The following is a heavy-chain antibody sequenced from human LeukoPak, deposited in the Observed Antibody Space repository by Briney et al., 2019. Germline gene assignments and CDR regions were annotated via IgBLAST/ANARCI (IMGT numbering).Heavy chain of an antibody. CDR2: INHSGST. CDR3: ARDRGDYSNWFDP. CDR1: GGSFSGYY. V-gene: IGHV4-34*09. D-gene: IGHD4-17*01. J-gene: IGHJ5*02. Sequence: SETLSLTCAVYGGSFSGYYWSWIRQPPGKGLEWIGEINHSGSTNYNPSLKSRVTISVDTSKNQFSLKLSSVTAADTAVYYCARDRGDYSNWFDPWGQGTLVTVSS.